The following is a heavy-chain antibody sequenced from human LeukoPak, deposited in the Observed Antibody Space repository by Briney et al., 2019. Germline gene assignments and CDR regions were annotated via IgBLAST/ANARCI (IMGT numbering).Heavy chain of an antibody. J-gene: IGHJ3*02. D-gene: IGHD1-26*01. CDR3: ARRAWELPPEEANDAFDI. Sequence: GESLKISCKGSGYSFTSYWISWVRQMPGKGLEWMGRIDPSDSYTNYSPSFQGHVTISADKSISTAYLQWSSLKASDTAMYYCARRAWELPPEEANDAFDIWGRGTMVTVSS. CDR1: GYSFTSYW. CDR2: IDPSDSYT. V-gene: IGHV5-10-1*01.